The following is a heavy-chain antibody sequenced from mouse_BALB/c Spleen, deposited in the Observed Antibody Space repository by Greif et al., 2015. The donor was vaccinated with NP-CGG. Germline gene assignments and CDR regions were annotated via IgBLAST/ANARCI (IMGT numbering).Heavy chain of an antibody. CDR3: TRGGDRYAMDY. CDR1: GFTFSSYT. J-gene: IGHJ4*01. Sequence: EVQRVESGGGLVKPGGSLKLSCAASGFTFSSYTMSWVRQTPEKRLEWVATISSGGSYTYYPDSVKGRFTISRDNAKNPLYLQMSRLKSEDTAMYYCTRGGDRYAMDYWGQGTSVTVSS. V-gene: IGHV5-6-4*01. CDR2: ISSGGSYT.